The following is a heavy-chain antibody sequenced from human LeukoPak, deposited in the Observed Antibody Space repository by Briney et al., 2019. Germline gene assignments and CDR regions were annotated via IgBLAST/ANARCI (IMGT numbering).Heavy chain of an antibody. J-gene: IGHJ4*02. V-gene: IGHV3-30-3*01. CDR3: ARDPLSGGSYFDY. CDR1: GFTFSTYA. CDR2: ISYDGSNE. Sequence: GGSLRLSCAASGFTFSTYAMHWVRQAPGKGLEWVAVISYDGSNEYYADSVKGRFTISRDNSKNTLFLQMNSLRAEDTAVYYCARDPLSGGSYFDYWGRGTLVTVSS. D-gene: IGHD2-15*01.